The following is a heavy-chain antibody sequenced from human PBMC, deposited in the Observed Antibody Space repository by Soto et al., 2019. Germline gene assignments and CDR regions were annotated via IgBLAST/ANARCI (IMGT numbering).Heavy chain of an antibody. CDR3: AKDTWDPIRAVTDFHY. CDR1: GFTFSSYA. D-gene: IGHD3-10*01. Sequence: PVGSLRLSCAASGFTFSSYAMSCVRQAPGKGLEWVSAISGSGGSTYYADSVKGRFTISRDNSKNTLYLQMNSLRAEDTAVYYCAKDTWDPIRAVTDFHYWGQGTLVTVSS. CDR2: ISGSGGST. J-gene: IGHJ4*02. V-gene: IGHV3-23*01.